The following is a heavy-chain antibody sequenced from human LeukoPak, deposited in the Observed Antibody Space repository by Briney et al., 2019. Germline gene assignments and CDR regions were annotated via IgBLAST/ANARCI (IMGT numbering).Heavy chain of an antibody. CDR3: AINYYDTGAFDI. CDR2: IYYTGNT. Sequence: SETLSLTCTVSGGSISNSFWSWIRQPPGKGLEWIAYIYYTGNTKYNPSLKSRVTISVDTSKNQFSLKLSSVTAADTAVYYCAINYYDTGAFDIWGQGTMVTVSS. CDR1: GGSISNSF. V-gene: IGHV4-59*01. J-gene: IGHJ3*02. D-gene: IGHD3-22*01.